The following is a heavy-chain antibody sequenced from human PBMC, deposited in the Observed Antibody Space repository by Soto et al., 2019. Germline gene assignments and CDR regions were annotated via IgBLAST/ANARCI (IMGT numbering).Heavy chain of an antibody. V-gene: IGHV3-21*01. CDR2: ISSSSSYI. Sequence: EVQLVESGGGLVKPGGSLRLSCAASGFTFSSYSMNWVRQAPGKGLEWVSSISSSSSYIYYADSVKGRFTNSRDNAKNSLYLQMNSLRAEDTAVYYCARDQPGYSYGYGLGYWGQGTLVTVSS. CDR3: ARDQPGYSYGYGLGY. J-gene: IGHJ4*02. CDR1: GFTFSSYS. D-gene: IGHD5-18*01.